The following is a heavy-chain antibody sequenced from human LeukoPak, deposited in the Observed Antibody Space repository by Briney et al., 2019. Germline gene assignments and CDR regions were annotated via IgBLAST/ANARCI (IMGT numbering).Heavy chain of an antibody. D-gene: IGHD6-19*01. V-gene: IGHV3-30*02. CDR3: AKDIEQWLVRGGGE. CDR1: GFTFSSYG. CDR2: IRYDGSNK. Sequence: GGSLRLSCAASGFTFSSYGMHWVRQAPGKGLEWVAFIRYDGSNKYYADSVKGRFTISRDNSKNTLYLQMSSLRAEDTAVYYCAKDIEQWLVRGGGEWGQGTLVTVSS. J-gene: IGHJ4*02.